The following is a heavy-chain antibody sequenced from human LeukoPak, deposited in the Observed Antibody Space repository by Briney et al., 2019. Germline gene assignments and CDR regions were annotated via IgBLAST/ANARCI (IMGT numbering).Heavy chain of an antibody. CDR3: ARGWWLRNYYYGMDV. CDR1: GYTFTSYD. Sequence: ASVKVSCKASGYTFTSYDINWVRPATGQGLEWMGWMNPNSGNTGYAQKFQGRVTMTRNTSISTAYMELSSLRSEDTAVYYCARGWWLRNYYYGMDVWGQGTTVTVSS. J-gene: IGHJ6*02. D-gene: IGHD5-12*01. V-gene: IGHV1-8*01. CDR2: MNPNSGNT.